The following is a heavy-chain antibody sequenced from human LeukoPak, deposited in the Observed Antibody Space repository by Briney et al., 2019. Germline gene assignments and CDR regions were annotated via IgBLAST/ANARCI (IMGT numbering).Heavy chain of an antibody. CDR2: IYSGGNT. D-gene: IGHD6-19*01. CDR3: ARGKLQVGLVRSWSSESGRGAYDI. V-gene: IGHV3-53*01. J-gene: IGHJ3*02. CDR1: GFTVSSNS. Sequence: PGGSLRLSCTVSGFTVSSNSMSWVRQAPGEGLEWVSFIYSGGNTHYSDSVKGRFAISRDNSKNTLYLQMNSLRAEDTAIYYCARGKLQVGLVRSWSSESGRGAYDIWGQGTMVTVSP.